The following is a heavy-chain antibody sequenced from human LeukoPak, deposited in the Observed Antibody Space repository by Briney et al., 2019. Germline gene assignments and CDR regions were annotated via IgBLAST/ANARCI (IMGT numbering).Heavy chain of an antibody. D-gene: IGHD5-18*01. Sequence: SLTQSLTCAVSVRFISSSNWWSWVRPPPGEGLEWIRELYHRGSTSYNPSLKSRVTISVDKSKNQCSLTLSSVTAADTAVYYCARDDSDTAMVGGAFDIWGQGTMVTVSS. CDR1: VRFISSSNW. V-gene: IGHV4-4*02. J-gene: IGHJ3*02. CDR3: ARDDSDTAMVGGAFDI. CDR2: LYHRGST.